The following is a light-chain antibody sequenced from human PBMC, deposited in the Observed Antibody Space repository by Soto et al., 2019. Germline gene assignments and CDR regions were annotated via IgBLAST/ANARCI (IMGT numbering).Light chain of an antibody. CDR2: AVN. CDR1: SSDVGSCNF. J-gene: IGLJ3*02. V-gene: IGLV2-23*02. Sequence: QSALTQPASVSGSPGQSITISCTGTSSDVGSCNFVSWDQQHPGKAPTLMIYAVNKRHSGISNRFSGSKSGNTASLTISGLQAEDEADYYCCSSVGRPHWVFGGGTPLPVL. CDR3: CSSVGRPHWV.